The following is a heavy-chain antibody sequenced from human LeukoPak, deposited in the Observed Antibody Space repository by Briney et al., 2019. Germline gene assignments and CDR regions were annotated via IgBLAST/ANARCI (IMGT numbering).Heavy chain of an antibody. CDR3: ARDKGYYGMDV. CDR1: GGSISSYY. J-gene: IGHJ6*02. Sequence: SETLSLTCTVSGGSISSYYWSWIRQPPGKGLEWIGYIYYSGSTNYNPSLKSRVTISVDTSKNQFSLKLSSVTAADTAVYYCARDKGYYGMDVWGQGTTVTVSS. CDR2: IYYSGST. V-gene: IGHV4-59*01.